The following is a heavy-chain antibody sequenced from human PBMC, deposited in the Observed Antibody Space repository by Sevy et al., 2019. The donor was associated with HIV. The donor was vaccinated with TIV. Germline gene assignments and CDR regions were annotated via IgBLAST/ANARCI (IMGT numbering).Heavy chain of an antibody. J-gene: IGHJ3*02. D-gene: IGHD3-22*01. V-gene: IGHV3-53*01. CDR1: GFTVSSNY. CDR3: ARGSTYYYDDSGYSTRGDAFDI. CDR2: IYTGGST. Sequence: GGSLRLSCAASGFTVSSNYMTWVRQAPEKGLEWVSVIYTGGSTYYAESVKGRFTISRDNSKNTVYLRMNSLRAEVTAVYYCARGSTYYYDDSGYSTRGDAFDIWGQGTMVTVSS.